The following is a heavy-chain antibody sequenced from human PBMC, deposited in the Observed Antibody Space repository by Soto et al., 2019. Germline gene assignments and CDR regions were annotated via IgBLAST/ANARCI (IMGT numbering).Heavy chain of an antibody. D-gene: IGHD1-26*01. V-gene: IGHV1-46*01. Sequence: ASVKVSCKASGYTFTSSYMHWVRQAPGQGLEWVGIINPSGGSTYAQKFQGRLTMTRDTSTSTVYMELSSLRSEDTAVYYCARDDSPSRGSYLPSFFDYWGQGTLVTVSS. CDR3: ARDDSPSRGSYLPSFFDY. CDR1: GYTFTSSY. J-gene: IGHJ4*02. CDR2: INPSGGST.